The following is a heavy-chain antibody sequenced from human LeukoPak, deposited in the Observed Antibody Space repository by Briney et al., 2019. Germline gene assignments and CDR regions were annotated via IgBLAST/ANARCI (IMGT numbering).Heavy chain of an antibody. J-gene: IGHJ6*02. V-gene: IGHV3-33*01. Sequence: GGSLRLSCAASGFTFSNYGMHWVRQAPGKGLEWVAVIWYDGSNKYYGDSVKGRFTISRDNSKNTLYLQMNSLRAEDTAVYYCARDMQQLVPQPYYYYGMDVWGQGTTVTVSS. CDR3: ARDMQQLVPQPYYYYGMDV. D-gene: IGHD6-13*01. CDR1: GFTFSNYG. CDR2: IWYDGSNK.